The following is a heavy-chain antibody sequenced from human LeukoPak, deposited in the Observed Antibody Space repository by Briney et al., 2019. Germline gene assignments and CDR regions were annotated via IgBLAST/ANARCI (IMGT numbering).Heavy chain of an antibody. Sequence: GGSLRLSCAASGFNFSDYGMHWVRQAPGKGLEWVAVISYDGSNKYYADSVKGRFTISRDNSKNTLYLQMNSLRAEDTAVYYCARESVAGGYFDYWGQGTLVTVSS. J-gene: IGHJ4*02. CDR1: GFNFSDYG. D-gene: IGHD6-19*01. CDR2: ISYDGSNK. CDR3: ARESVAGGYFDY. V-gene: IGHV3-30*19.